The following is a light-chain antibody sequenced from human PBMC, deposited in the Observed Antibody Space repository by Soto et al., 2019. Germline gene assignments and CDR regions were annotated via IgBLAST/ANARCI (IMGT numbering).Light chain of an antibody. CDR1: QSVSGN. J-gene: IGKJ4*01. Sequence: EIVMTQSPATLSVSPGERATLSCRASQSVSGNLAWYQQKSGQPPRLLIYGASTRATGIPARFSGSGSGTELTLTISSLQSEDFAVYYCQQYNNWTLTFGGGTKVEIK. V-gene: IGKV3-15*01. CDR3: QQYNNWTLT. CDR2: GAS.